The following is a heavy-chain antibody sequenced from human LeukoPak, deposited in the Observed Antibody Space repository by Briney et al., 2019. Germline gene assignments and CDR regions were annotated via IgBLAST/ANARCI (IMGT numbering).Heavy chain of an antibody. V-gene: IGHV3-23*01. D-gene: IGHD6-19*01. CDR1: GFTFSSYA. J-gene: IGHJ2*01. CDR2: ISGSGGST. Sequence: GGSLGLSCAASGFTFSSYAMNRVRQAPGKGLEWVSAISGSGGSTCYADSVKGRFTISRDNSKNTLYLQMNSLRAEDTAVYYCAKGGYSSGWTPPYWYFDLWGRGTLVTVSS. CDR3: AKGGYSSGWTPPYWYFDL.